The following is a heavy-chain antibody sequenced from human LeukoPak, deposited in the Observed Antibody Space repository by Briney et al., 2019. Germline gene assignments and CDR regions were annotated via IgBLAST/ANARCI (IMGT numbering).Heavy chain of an antibody. J-gene: IGHJ4*02. CDR3: ARDRSSSWYNLDYFDY. V-gene: IGHV3-30-3*01. D-gene: IGHD6-13*01. Sequence: GRSLRLSCAASGFTFSSYAMHWVRQAPGKGLEWAAVISYDGSNKYYADSVKGRFTISRDNSKNTLYLQMNSLRAEDTAVYYCARDRSSSWYNLDYFDYWGQGTLVTVSS. CDR1: GFTFSSYA. CDR2: ISYDGSNK.